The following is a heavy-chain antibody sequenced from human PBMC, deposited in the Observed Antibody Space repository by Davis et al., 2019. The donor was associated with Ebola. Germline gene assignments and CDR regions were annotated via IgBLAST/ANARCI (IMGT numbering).Heavy chain of an antibody. CDR1: GFTFSSYA. Sequence: PGGSLRLSCAASGFTFSSYAMHWVRQAPGKGLEWVAVISYDGSKKYYADSVKGRFTISRDNSKNTLYLQMNSLRAEDTAVYYCAKDPAAVPPGWFDPWGQGTLVTVSS. CDR2: ISYDGSKK. J-gene: IGHJ5*02. D-gene: IGHD6-13*01. CDR3: AKDPAAVPPGWFDP. V-gene: IGHV3-30-3*01.